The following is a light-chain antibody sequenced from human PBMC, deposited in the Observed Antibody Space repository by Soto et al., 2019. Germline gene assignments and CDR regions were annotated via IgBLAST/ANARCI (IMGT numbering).Light chain of an antibody. CDR2: DVS. Sequence: QSALTQPASVSGSPGQSITISCTGTSSDVGGYNYVSWYQQHPGKAPKLMIYDVSNRPSGVSNRFSGSKSGNTASLTISGIQAEDEADYYCRSYTSSSWVFGGGTKLTVL. CDR1: SSDVGGYNY. J-gene: IGLJ3*02. CDR3: RSYTSSSWV. V-gene: IGLV2-14*01.